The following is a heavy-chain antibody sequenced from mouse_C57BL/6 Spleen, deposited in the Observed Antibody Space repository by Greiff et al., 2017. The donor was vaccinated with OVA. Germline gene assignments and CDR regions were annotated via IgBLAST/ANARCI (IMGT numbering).Heavy chain of an antibody. CDR2: IHPNSGST. D-gene: IGHD2-5*01. Sequence: VQLQQPGAELVKPGASVKLSCKASGYTFTSYWMHWVKQRPGQGLEWIGMIHPNSGSTNYNEKFKSKATLTVDKSSSTAYMQLSSLTSEDSAVYYCARSNYLGYFDVWGTGTTVTVSS. J-gene: IGHJ1*03. CDR1: GYTFTSYW. V-gene: IGHV1-64*01. CDR3: ARSNYLGYFDV.